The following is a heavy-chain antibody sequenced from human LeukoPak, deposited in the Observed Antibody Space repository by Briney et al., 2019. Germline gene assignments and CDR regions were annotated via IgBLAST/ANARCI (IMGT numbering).Heavy chain of an antibody. V-gene: IGHV3-74*03. J-gene: IGHJ4*02. CDR3: ARDKKSGESSEIDY. CDR2: INRDGSTT. Sequence: PGGSLRLSCAASGFTFSNNWVHWVRQAPGKGLVWVSRINRDGSTTKYADSVKGRFTVSRDNAKNTLNLQMNSLRAKDTAVYYCARDKKSGESSEIDYWGQGTLVTVSS. CDR1: GFTFSNNW. D-gene: IGHD3-10*01.